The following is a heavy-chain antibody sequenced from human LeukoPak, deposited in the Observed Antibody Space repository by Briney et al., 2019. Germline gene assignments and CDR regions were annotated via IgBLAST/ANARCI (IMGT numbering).Heavy chain of an antibody. J-gene: IGHJ6*03. CDR2: ISGSGGST. Sequence: PGGSLRLSCAASGFTFSSYAMSWVRQAPGKGLEWVSAISGSGGSTYYADSVKGRFTISRDNSKNTLYLQMNSLRAEDTAVYYCNGGLTAMETGYYYYYMDVWGKGTTVTVSS. D-gene: IGHD5-18*01. CDR1: GFTFSSYA. V-gene: IGHV3-23*01. CDR3: NGGLTAMETGYYYYYMDV.